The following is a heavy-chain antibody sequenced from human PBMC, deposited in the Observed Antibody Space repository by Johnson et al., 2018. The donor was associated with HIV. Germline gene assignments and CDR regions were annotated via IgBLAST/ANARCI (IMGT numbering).Heavy chain of an antibody. V-gene: IGHV3-30*04. CDR1: GFTFSSYV. J-gene: IGHJ3*02. CDR2: ISFDGNNE. D-gene: IGHD2-15*01. Sequence: QVLLVESGGGVVQPGGSLRLSCAASGFTFSSYVMHWVRQAPGKGLEGVAVISFDGNNEYYADSVKDRFTISRDNSKNTLFLQMNGLRVEDTAVYYCARARIGSGGGFDIWGQGTMVTVSS. CDR3: ARARIGSGGGFDI.